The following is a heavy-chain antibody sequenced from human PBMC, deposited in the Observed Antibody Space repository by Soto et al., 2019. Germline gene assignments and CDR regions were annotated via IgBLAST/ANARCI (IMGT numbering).Heavy chain of an antibody. V-gene: IGHV4-31*03. J-gene: IGHJ6*02. CDR3: ARGGRRSPGMDV. Sequence: QVQLQESGPGLVKPSQTLSLTCTVSGGSISSGGYYWSWIRQHPGKGLEWIGYIYYSGSTYYNPSLNSRATISVDTSKNPFSPKLSSVPAADTAVYYCARGGRRSPGMDVWGQGTTVTVSS. CDR2: IYYSGST. CDR1: GGSISSGGYY.